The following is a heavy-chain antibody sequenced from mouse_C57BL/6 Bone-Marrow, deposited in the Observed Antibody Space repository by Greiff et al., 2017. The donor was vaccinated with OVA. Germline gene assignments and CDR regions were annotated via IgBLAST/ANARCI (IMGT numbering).Heavy chain of an antibody. CDR1: GYTFTDYN. CDR2: INPNNGGT. D-gene: IGHD2-3*01. CDR3: ASGYYGYWYFDV. Sequence: VQLQQSGPELVKPGSSVKMSCKASGYTFTDYNMHWVKQSHGKSLEWIGYINPNNGGTSYNQKFKGKATLTVNKSSSTAYMELRSLTSEDSAVYYCASGYYGYWYFDVWGTGTTVTVSS. V-gene: IGHV1-22*01. J-gene: IGHJ1*03.